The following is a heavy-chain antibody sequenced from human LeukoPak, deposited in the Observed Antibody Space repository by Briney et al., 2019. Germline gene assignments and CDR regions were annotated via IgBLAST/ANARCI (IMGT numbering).Heavy chain of an antibody. CDR2: ITSDGSST. CDR1: GFTFSSYW. D-gene: IGHD3-3*01. CDR3: ARDGVDDAFDI. J-gene: IGHJ3*02. Sequence: GGSLRLSCAASGFTFSSYWMRWVRQAPGKGLVWVSRITSDGSSTSYADSVKGRFTISRDNAKNTLYLQMNSLRAEDTAVYYCARDGVDDAFDIWGQGTMVTVSS. V-gene: IGHV3-74*01.